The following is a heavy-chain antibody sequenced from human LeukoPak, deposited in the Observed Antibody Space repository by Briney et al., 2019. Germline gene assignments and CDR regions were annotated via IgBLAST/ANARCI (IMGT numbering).Heavy chain of an antibody. CDR2: ISYDGKVT. J-gene: IGHJ4*02. D-gene: IGHD3-3*01. V-gene: IGHV3-30*18. Sequence: GGSLRLSCAASGFTFSNFGMHWVRQAPGKGLEWMAVISYDGKVTYYADSVKGRFTISRDNSKNTLYLQMNSLRAEDTAVYYCAKDPRYYDFWSGYVVDYWGQGTLVTVSS. CDR3: AKDPRYYDFWSGYVVDY. CDR1: GFTFSNFG.